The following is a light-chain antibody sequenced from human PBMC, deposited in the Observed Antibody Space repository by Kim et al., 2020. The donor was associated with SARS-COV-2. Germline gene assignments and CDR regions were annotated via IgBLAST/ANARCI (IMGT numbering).Light chain of an antibody. CDR3: QSYNRDNVL. V-gene: IGLV6-57*03. J-gene: IGLJ2*01. Sequence: GKTVTISCTRSSGSIDDNYVQWYQQRPGGVPTTVIYEDDQRPSGVSDRFSGSIDNSSNSASLTISGLRTKDEADYYCQSYNRDNVLFGGGTQLTVL. CDR2: EDD. CDR1: SGSIDDNY.